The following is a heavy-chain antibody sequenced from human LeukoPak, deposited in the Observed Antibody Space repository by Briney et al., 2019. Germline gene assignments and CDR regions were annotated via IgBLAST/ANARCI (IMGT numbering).Heavy chain of an antibody. J-gene: IGHJ4*02. CDR3: ARGGKYTSLLLDY. CDR1: GGTFSSYA. D-gene: IGHD2-2*01. CDR2: IIPIFGTA. Sequence: ASVKVSCKASGGTFSSYAISWVRQAPGQGLEWMGGIIPIFGTANYAQKFQGRVTITTDESTSTAYMELSSLRSEDTAVYYCARGGKYTSLLLDYWGQGTLVTVSS. V-gene: IGHV1-69*05.